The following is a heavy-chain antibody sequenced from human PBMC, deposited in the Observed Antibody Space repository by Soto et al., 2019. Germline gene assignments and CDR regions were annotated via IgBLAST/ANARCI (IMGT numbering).Heavy chain of an antibody. CDR3: ARLSTRKISRNMVV. V-gene: IGHV5-10-1*01. CDR1: GYSFTTYW. CDR2: IDPSDSYT. Sequence: ESRKISCKGSGYSFTTYWISWVRQMPGKGMEWMGRIDPSDSYTNYSPSFHGHVTISADKSISTAYLQWSSLKASDSFMYYCARLSTRKISRNMVVWGQGTTVTVSS. J-gene: IGHJ6*02.